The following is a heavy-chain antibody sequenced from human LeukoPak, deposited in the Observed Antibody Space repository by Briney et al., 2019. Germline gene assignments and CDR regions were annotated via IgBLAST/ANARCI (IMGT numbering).Heavy chain of an antibody. Sequence: PSQTLSLTCTVSGGSISSGSYYWSWIRQPPGKGLEWIGEINHSGSTNYNPSLKSRVTISVDTSKNQFSLKLSSVTAADTAVYYCARRGLTYYYDSSGRYNWFDPWGQGTLVTVSS. CDR2: INHSGST. V-gene: IGHV4-39*07. CDR1: GGSISSGSYY. D-gene: IGHD3-22*01. CDR3: ARRGLTYYYDSSGRYNWFDP. J-gene: IGHJ5*02.